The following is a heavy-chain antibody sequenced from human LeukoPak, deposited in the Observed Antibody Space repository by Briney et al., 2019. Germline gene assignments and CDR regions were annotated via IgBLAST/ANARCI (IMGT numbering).Heavy chain of an antibody. J-gene: IGHJ4*02. CDR2: IIPIFGTA. CDR1: GGTFSSYA. Sequence: ASVKVSCKASGGTFSSYAVSWVRQAPGQGLEWMGGIIPIFGTANYAQKFQGRATITADESTSTAYMELSSLRSEDTAVYYCARDVGDGYNYDPLYRGQGTLVTVSS. D-gene: IGHD5-24*01. V-gene: IGHV1-69*13. CDR3: ARDVGDGYNYDPLY.